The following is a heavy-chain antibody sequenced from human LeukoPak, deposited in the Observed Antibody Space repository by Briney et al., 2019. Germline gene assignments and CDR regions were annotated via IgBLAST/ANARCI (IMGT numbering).Heavy chain of an antibody. V-gene: IGHV3-30-3*01. CDR3: ARESDYYDSSAPMGY. Sequence: GGSLRLSCAASGFTFSSYAMHWVRQAPGKGLEWVAFISYDGSNKYYADSVKGRFTISRDNSKNTLYLQMNSLRAEDTAVYYCARESDYYDSSAPMGYWGQGTLVTVSS. CDR2: ISYDGSNK. D-gene: IGHD3-22*01. CDR1: GFTFSSYA. J-gene: IGHJ4*02.